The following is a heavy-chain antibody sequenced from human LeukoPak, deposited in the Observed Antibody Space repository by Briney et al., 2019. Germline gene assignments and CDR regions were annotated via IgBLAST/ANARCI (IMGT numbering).Heavy chain of an antibody. V-gene: IGHV1-18*01. CDR2: ISAYNSNT. D-gene: IGHD3-16*01. J-gene: IGHJ4*02. CDR3: ARTLYIASAPGGFDY. Sequence: ASVKVSCKASGYTFTSYGISWVRQAPGQGLEWMGWISAYNSNTNYAQKLQGRVTMTRDTSTGTVYMEVNALRSDDTAVYYCARTLYIASAPGGFDYWGQGTLVTVSS. CDR1: GYTFTSYG.